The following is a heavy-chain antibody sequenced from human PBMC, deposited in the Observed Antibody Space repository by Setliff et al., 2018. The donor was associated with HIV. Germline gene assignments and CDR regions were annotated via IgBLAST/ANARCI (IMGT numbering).Heavy chain of an antibody. CDR1: GASISSHY. CDR3: AKGAGFYGDYTFDY. D-gene: IGHD4-17*01. CDR2: IYSTGST. V-gene: IGHV4-59*11. J-gene: IGHJ4*02. Sequence: KTSETLSLTCTVSGASISSHYWGWIRQSPGRELEWIGYIYSTGSTNYNPSLQSRVSISMDASKNKFSLKVTSVTSADTAVYYCAKGAGFYGDYTFDYWGQGHLVTVSS.